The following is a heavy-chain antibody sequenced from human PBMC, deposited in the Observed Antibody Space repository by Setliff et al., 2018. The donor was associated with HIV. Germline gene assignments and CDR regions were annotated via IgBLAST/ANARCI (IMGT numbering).Heavy chain of an antibody. CDR2: INPNSGAT. CDR1: GYTFSAYY. CDR3: VLASIVSTARWNR. J-gene: IGHJ5*02. V-gene: IGHV1-2*02. D-gene: IGHD1-26*01. Sequence: GASVKVSCKASGYTFSAYYLHWVRRAPGQGLEWMGWINPNSGATNYAHNFQGRVTMTRDTSISTAYMDLSSLTSDDTAVYYCVLASIVSTARWNRWGQGTLVTVSS.